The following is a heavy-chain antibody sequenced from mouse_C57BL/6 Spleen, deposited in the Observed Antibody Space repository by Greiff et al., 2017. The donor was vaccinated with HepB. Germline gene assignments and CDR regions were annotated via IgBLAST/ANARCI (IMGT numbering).Heavy chain of an antibody. J-gene: IGHJ2*01. CDR3: SREGDYYGSSLFDY. CDR2: IDPSDSYT. D-gene: IGHD1-1*01. V-gene: IGHV1-69*01. CDR1: GYTFTSYW. Sequence: QVQLKQPGAELVMPGASVKLSCKASGYTFTSYWMHWVKQRPGQGLEWIGEIDPSDSYTNYNQKFKGKSTLTVDKSSSTAYMQLSSLTSEDSAVYYCSREGDYYGSSLFDYWGQGTTLTVSS.